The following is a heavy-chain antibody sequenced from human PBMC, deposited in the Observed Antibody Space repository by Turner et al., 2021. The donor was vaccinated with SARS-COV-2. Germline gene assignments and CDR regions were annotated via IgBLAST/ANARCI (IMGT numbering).Heavy chain of an antibody. J-gene: IGHJ4*02. Sequence: QVQLVQSGAEVKKHGASVKVSCKASGYTFTSYDINWVRQATGQGLEWMGWMNPNSGNTGYVKKFQGRVTMTRNTSISTAYMELSSLRSEDTAVYYCARTFTAMVRVDYWGQGTLVTVSS. CDR2: MNPNSGNT. V-gene: IGHV1-8*01. CDR3: ARTFTAMVRVDY. CDR1: GYTFTSYD. D-gene: IGHD5-18*01.